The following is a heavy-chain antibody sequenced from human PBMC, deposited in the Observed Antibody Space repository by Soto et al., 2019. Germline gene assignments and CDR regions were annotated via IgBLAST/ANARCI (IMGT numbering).Heavy chain of an antibody. Sequence: SVKVSCKASGGPFSSYAISCVRQATGQGLEWMGGIIPIFGTARYAQKFPVRVTITADESTSTAYMELSSLRSEDTAVYYCASSGVVVVTAAPVLGDVWGQGTTVTVSS. J-gene: IGHJ6*01. CDR2: IIPIFGTA. D-gene: IGHD2-2*01. V-gene: IGHV1-69*13. CDR3: ASSGVVVVTAAPVLGDV. CDR1: GGPFSSYA.